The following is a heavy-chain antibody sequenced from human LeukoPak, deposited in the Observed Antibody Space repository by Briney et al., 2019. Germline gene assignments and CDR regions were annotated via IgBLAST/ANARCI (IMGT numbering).Heavy chain of an antibody. D-gene: IGHD1/OR15-1a*01. CDR1: GFTFSSYA. J-gene: IGHJ5*02. CDR2: ISGSGDSS. Sequence: PGGSLRLSCAASGFTFSSYAMTWVRQAPGKGLEWVSTISGSGDSSYYADSVKGRFTITGDNSKDTAYLQMSSLRAEDTDISSCAKNILPSSPFGPWGQGTLVTVSS. V-gene: IGHV3-23*01. CDR3: AKNILPSSPFGP.